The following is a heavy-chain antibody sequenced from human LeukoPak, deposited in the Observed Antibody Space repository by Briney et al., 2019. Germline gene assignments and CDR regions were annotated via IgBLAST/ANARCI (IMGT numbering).Heavy chain of an antibody. Sequence: GESLKISCKGSGYSFTSYWIGWVCQMPGKGLEWMGIIYPGDSDTRYSPSFQGQVTISADKSISTAYLQWSSLKASDTAMYYCARHVVAASNWFDPWGQGTLVTVSS. CDR3: ARHVVAASNWFDP. J-gene: IGHJ5*02. D-gene: IGHD2-15*01. V-gene: IGHV5-51*01. CDR1: GYSFTSYW. CDR2: IYPGDSDT.